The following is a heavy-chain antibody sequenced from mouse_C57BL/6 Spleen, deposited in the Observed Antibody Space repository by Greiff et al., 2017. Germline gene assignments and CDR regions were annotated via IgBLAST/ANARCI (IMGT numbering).Heavy chain of an antibody. V-gene: IGHV1-15*01. D-gene: IGHD2-4*01. J-gene: IGHJ3*01. CDR1: GYTFTDYE. CDR2: IDPETGGT. Sequence: VKLQESGAELVRPGASVTLSCKASGYTFTDYEMHWVKQTPVHGLEWIGAIDPETGGTAYNQKFKGKAILTADKSSSTAYMELRSLTSEDSAVYYCTRGDYDGFAYWGQGTLVTVSA. CDR3: TRGDYDGFAY.